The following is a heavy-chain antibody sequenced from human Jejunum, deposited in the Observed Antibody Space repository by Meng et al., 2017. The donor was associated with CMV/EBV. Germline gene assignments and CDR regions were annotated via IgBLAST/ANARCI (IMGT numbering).Heavy chain of an antibody. CDR1: GYLFVTYP. D-gene: IGHD2-2*01. J-gene: IGHJ4*02. CDR3: AGVVRDSTDNDY. Sequence: CKASGYLFVTYPMTWVRPAPGQRIEWVGWVNTKAGKPTYAQGFTRRFVFSLDTSVSTAYLQISSLKAEDSAVYYFAGVVRDSTDNDYWGQGTLVTVSS. CDR2: VNTKAGKP. V-gene: IGHV7-4-1*02.